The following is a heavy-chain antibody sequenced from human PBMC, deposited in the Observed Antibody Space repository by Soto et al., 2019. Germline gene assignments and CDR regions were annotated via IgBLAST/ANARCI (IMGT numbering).Heavy chain of an antibody. J-gene: IGHJ3*02. CDR1: GYTFTSYY. D-gene: IGHD3-22*01. CDR2: INPSGGST. CDR3: ARVRDYYDSSGDAFDI. V-gene: IGHV1-46*01. Sequence: ASVKVSCKASGYTFTSYYMHWVRQAPGQGLEWMGIINPSGGSTSYAQKFQGRVTMTRDTSTSTVYMELGSLRSEDTAVYYCARVRDYYDSSGDAFDIWGQGTMVTVSS.